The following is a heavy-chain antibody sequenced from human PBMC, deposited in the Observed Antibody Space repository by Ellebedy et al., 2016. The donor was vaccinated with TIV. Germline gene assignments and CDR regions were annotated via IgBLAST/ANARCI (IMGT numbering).Heavy chain of an antibody. CDR3: ARGVSSGYYDY. V-gene: IGHV4-34*01. CDR1: GGSFSDYF. J-gene: IGHJ4*02. D-gene: IGHD3-22*01. CDR2: INHSGST. Sequence: MPSETLSLTFAVSGGSFSDYFWSWIRQPPGKGLEWIGEINHSGSTNFNPSLKSRVTISVDTSKNRFYLNLSSVTAADTAVYYCARGVSSGYYDYWGQGTLVTVSS.